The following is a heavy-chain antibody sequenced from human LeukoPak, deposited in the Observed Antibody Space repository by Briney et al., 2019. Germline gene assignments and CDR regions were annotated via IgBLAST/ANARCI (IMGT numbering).Heavy chain of an antibody. CDR2: NYWDADR. D-gene: IGHD3-16*01. CDR3: AHIMITFGGICRGDAFDI. Sequence: SGPTPLNPTQTLTLTCTFSGFSLSTSGVGVSWIRQPQGKALEWLAINYWDADRRFSPSRNSRLTITKDTFRNLVVLTMTIMDPADTATYYCAHIMITFGGICRGDAFDIWGQGTMITVSS. V-gene: IGHV2-5*02. J-gene: IGHJ3*02. CDR1: GFSLSTSGVG.